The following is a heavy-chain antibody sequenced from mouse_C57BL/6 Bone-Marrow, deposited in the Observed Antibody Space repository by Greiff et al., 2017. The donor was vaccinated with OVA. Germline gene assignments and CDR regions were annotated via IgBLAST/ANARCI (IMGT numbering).Heavy chain of an antibody. J-gene: IGHJ1*03. D-gene: IGHD1-1*01. Sequence: VQLQQSGAELVKPGASVKMSCKASGYTFTSYWITWVKQRPGQVLEWIGDIYPGSGSTNYNEKFKSKATLTVDTSSSTAYMQLSSLTSEDSAVYYCANYGSSYVGYFDVWGTGTTVTVSS. CDR1: GYTFTSYW. CDR2: IYPGSGST. CDR3: ANYGSSYVGYFDV. V-gene: IGHV1-55*01.